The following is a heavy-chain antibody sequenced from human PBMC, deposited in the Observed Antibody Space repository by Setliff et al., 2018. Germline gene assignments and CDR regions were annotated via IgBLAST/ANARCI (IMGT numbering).Heavy chain of an antibody. J-gene: IGHJ5*02. CDR2: ISYDGSNK. D-gene: IGHD3-3*01. CDR3: AKDRRNVLRFKWFDP. V-gene: IGHV3-30*04. Sequence: PGESLKISCAASGFTFSSYAMHWVRQAPGKGLGLVAVISYDGSNKYYADSVKGRFTISRDNSKNTLYLQMNSLRAEDTAVYYCAKDRRNVLRFKWFDPWGQGTLGTVSS. CDR1: GFTFSSYA.